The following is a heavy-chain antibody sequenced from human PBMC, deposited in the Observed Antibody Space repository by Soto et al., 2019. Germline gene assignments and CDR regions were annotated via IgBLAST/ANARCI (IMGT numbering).Heavy chain of an antibody. CDR3: LITTSAFGI. CDR2: IKQDGSER. V-gene: IGHV3-7*01. D-gene: IGHD1-20*01. CDR1: GFTLSVYW. Sequence: EVQLVESGGGLVQPGGSLRLSCAASGFTLSVYWMNWVRQAPGKGLEWVANIKQDGSERNYVDSVKGRFTISRDNAKNSLYLQMNSLGADDTAVYYGLITTSAFGICGQGTVVTASS. J-gene: IGHJ3*02.